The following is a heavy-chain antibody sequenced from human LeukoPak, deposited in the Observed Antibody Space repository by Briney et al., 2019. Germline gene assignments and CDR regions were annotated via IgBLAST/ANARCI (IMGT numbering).Heavy chain of an antibody. Sequence: GGSLRLSCSASGFTFSDYDMNWVRQAPGKGLEWVSSISYLSSHVYYGDSVKGRFSISRDNAKNSLYLQMNSLGAEDTAIYYCGRAVPPLRTSSAGDLWGQGILVTVSS. CDR2: ISYLSSHV. CDR3: GRAVPPLRTSSAGDL. J-gene: IGHJ4*02. V-gene: IGHV3-21*01. CDR1: GFTFSDYD. D-gene: IGHD3-16*01.